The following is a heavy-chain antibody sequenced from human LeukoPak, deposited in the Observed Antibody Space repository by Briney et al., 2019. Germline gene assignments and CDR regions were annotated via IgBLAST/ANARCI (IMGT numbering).Heavy chain of an antibody. J-gene: IGHJ2*01. CDR2: INHSGST. Sequence: SETLSLTCAVYGGSFSGYYWSWIRQPPGKGLEWIGEINHSGSTNYNPSLKSRVTISVDMSKNQFSLKLSSVTAADTAVYYCARSSWPYWYFDLWGRGTLVTVSS. CDR1: GGSFSGYY. V-gene: IGHV4-34*01. CDR3: ARSSWPYWYFDL. D-gene: IGHD2-2*01.